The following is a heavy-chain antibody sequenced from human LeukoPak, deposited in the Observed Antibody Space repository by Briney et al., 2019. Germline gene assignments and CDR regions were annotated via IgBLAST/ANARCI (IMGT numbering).Heavy chain of an antibody. D-gene: IGHD5-18*01. CDR1: GGTFSSYV. CDR3: ARAGWIQLWSQPHYFDY. CDR2: IIPIFGTA. V-gene: IGHV1-69*06. Sequence: ASVKVSCKASGGTFSSYVISWVRQAPGQGLEWMGGIIPIFGTANYAQKFQGRVTITADKSTSTAYMELSSLRSEDTAVYYCARAGWIQLWSQPHYFDYWGQGTLVTVSS. J-gene: IGHJ4*02.